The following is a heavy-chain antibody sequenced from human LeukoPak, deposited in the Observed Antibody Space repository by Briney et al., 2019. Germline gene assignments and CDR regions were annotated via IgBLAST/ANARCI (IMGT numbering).Heavy chain of an antibody. V-gene: IGHV1-58*01. J-gene: IGHJ4*02. Sequence: SVKVSCKASGFTFTSSAVQWVRQARGQRLEWIGWIVVGSGNTNYAQKFQERVTITRDMSTSTAYMELSSLRAEDTAVYYCARERGYCSGGSCYFGDREGIDYWGQGTLVTVSS. CDR2: IVVGSGNT. CDR1: GFTFTSSA. CDR3: ARERGYCSGGSCYFGDREGIDY. D-gene: IGHD2-15*01.